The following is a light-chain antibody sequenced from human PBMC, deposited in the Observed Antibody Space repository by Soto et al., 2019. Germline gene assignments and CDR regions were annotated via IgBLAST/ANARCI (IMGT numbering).Light chain of an antibody. CDR2: DAS. CDR3: QQANSFPLT. V-gene: IGKV1-12*01. J-gene: IGKJ4*01. CDR1: QGISSW. Sequence: QLTQSPSSLSASVGDRVTITCRASQGISSWLGWYQQKLGKAPNLLIYDASTLQSGVPSRFSGSASGTDFTLTISSLQPEDFATYYCQQANSFPLTFGEGTKVDIK.